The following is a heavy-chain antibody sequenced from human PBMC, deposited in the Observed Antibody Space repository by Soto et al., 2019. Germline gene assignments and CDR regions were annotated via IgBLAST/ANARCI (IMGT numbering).Heavy chain of an antibody. CDR3: ARRKERSGPHYFDS. D-gene: IGHD6-25*01. J-gene: IGHJ4*02. CDR1: GYTFITYD. CDR2: MNPYNGNA. Sequence: ASVKVSCKASGYTFITYDIHWVRQATGQGLEWMGWMNPYNGNAGYAQKFQGRVTMTRNTSISTAYMELSSLRSEDTAVYFCARRKERSGPHYFDSWGQGTMVTVSS. V-gene: IGHV1-8*01.